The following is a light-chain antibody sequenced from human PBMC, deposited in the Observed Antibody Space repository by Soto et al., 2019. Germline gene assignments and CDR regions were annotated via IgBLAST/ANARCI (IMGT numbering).Light chain of an antibody. J-gene: IGKJ1*01. V-gene: IGKV1D-12*01. CDR3: QQANSFPPWT. Sequence: DIQMTQSPSSVSASVGDRVTITCRASQGISNWLAWYQQKPGKAPKLLIYGSSSLESGVPSRFSGSGSGTDFTLTISSLQPEDFATYYCQQANSFPPWTFGQGTKVEIK. CDR1: QGISNW. CDR2: GSS.